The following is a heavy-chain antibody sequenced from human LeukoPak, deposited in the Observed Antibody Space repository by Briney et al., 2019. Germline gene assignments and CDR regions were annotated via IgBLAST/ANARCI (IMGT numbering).Heavy chain of an antibody. CDR3: ARDRGGFGELGLNY. J-gene: IGHJ4*02. CDR2: IYYSGST. D-gene: IGHD3-10*01. CDR1: GGSISSGDYY. V-gene: IGHV4-30-4*01. Sequence: SETLSLTCTVSGGSISSGDYYWSWIRQPPGKGLEWIGYIYYSGSTYYNPSLKSRVTISVDTSKNQFSLKLSSVTAADTAVYYCARDRGGFGELGLNYWGQGTLVTVSS.